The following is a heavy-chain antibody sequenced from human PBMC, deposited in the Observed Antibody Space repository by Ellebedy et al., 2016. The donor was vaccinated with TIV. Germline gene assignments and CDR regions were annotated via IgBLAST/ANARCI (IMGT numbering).Heavy chain of an antibody. J-gene: IGHJ4*02. CDR3: AGHDRDYGDYGPPVPVGY. D-gene: IGHD4-17*01. Sequence: MPSETLSLTCTVSGGSISSGDYYWSWLRQPPGKGLEWIGYIYYSGSTYYNPSLKSRVIISVDTSKNQFSLKLSSVTAADTAIYYCAGHDRDYGDYGPPVPVGYWGQGTLVTVSS. CDR1: GGSISSGDYY. CDR2: IYYSGST. V-gene: IGHV4-30-4*01.